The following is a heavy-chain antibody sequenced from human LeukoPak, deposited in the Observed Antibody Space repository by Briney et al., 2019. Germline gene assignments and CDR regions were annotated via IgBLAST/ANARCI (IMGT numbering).Heavy chain of an antibody. V-gene: IGHV3-23*01. Sequence: GGSLRLSCAASGFTFSSYAMSWVRQAPGKGLEWVSAISGSGGSTYYADSVKGRFTISRDNSKNTLYPQMNSLRAEDTAVYYCAKRSSSGYYSYYFDYWGQGTLVTVSS. CDR3: AKRSSSGYYSYYFDY. D-gene: IGHD3-22*01. CDR1: GFTFSSYA. J-gene: IGHJ4*02. CDR2: ISGSGGST.